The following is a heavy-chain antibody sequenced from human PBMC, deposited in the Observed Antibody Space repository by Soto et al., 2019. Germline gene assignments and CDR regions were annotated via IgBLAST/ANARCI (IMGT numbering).Heavy chain of an antibody. CDR3: AKGYDFWSGYHYYYYGMDV. J-gene: IGHJ6*02. CDR2: ISGSGGST. V-gene: IGHV3-23*01. D-gene: IGHD3-3*01. CDR1: GFTFSSYA. Sequence: GRSLRLSCAASGFTFSSYAMIWVRQAPGKGLEWVSAISGSGGSTYYADSVKGRFTISRDNSKNTLYLQMNSLRAEDTAVYYCAKGYDFWSGYHYYYYGMDVWGQGTTVTVSS.